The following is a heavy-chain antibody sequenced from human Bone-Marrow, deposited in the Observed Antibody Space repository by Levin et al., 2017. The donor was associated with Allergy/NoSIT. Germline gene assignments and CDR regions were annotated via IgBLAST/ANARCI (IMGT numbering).Heavy chain of an antibody. V-gene: IGHV4-34*01. CDR1: GGSFSGYY. CDR3: ARSRYCSSTSCYRSGVYYYYMDV. CDR2: INHSGST. J-gene: IGHJ6*03. D-gene: IGHD2-2*01. Sequence: PSETLSLTCAVYGGSFSGYYWSWIRQPPGKGLEWIGEINHSGSTNYNPSLKSRVTISVDTSKNQFSLKLSSVTAADTAVYYCARSRYCSSTSCYRSGVYYYYMDVWGKGTTVTVSS.